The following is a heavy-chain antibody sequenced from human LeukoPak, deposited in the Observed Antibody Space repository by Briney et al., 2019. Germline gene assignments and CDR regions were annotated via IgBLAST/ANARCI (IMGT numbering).Heavy chain of an antibody. Sequence: QPGGSLRLSCAASGFTFDDYAMHWVRQAPGKGLEWVSGISWNSGSIGYADSVKGRFTISRDNAKNSLYLQMNSLRAEDTALYYCAKDLRPLQQLVLLEMGYWGQGTLVTVSS. CDR2: ISWNSGSI. V-gene: IGHV3-9*01. CDR3: AKDLRPLQQLVLLEMGY. J-gene: IGHJ4*02. CDR1: GFTFDDYA. D-gene: IGHD6-13*01.